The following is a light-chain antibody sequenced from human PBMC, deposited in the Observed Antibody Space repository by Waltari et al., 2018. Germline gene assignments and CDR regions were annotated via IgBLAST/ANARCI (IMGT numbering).Light chain of an antibody. Sequence: EIVLTQSPGTLSLSPGERATLSCRASQSVNSNYLAWYQQKPGQAPRLLIYDTSSRATGIPDRFSGSGSGTDFTLTISRLEPEDFAVYYCQQYVISPRTFGQGTKVEIK. CDR1: QSVNSNY. J-gene: IGKJ1*01. V-gene: IGKV3-20*01. CDR2: DTS. CDR3: QQYVISPRT.